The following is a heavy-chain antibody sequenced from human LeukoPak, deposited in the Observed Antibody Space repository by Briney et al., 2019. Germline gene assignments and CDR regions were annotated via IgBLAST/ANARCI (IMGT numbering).Heavy chain of an antibody. CDR3: ARSQEMATIEVDYELDFDY. Sequence: GASVKVSCKASGYTFTGYYMHWVRQAPGQGLEWMGWINPNSGGTNYAQKFQGRVTMTRDTSISTAYMELSRLRSDDTAVYYCARSQEMATIEVDYELDFDYWGQGTLVTVSS. CDR2: INPNSGGT. D-gene: IGHD5-24*01. CDR1: GYTFTGYY. J-gene: IGHJ4*02. V-gene: IGHV1-2*02.